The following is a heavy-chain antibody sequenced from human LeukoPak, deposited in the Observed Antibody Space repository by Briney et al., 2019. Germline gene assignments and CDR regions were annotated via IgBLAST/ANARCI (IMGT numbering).Heavy chain of an antibody. D-gene: IGHD3-10*01. CDR3: ARVSPNSYYGSGSYGYDY. V-gene: IGHV4-59*01. CDR1: GGSISNYF. CDR2: IYYTGST. J-gene: IGHJ4*02. Sequence: SETLSLTCTVSGGSISNYFCGWIRQPPGKGLEWIGYIYYTGSTSYSPSLRSRVTISVDTSKNHFSLRLTSVTAADTAVYYCARVSPNSYYGSGSYGYDYWGQGTLVTVSS.